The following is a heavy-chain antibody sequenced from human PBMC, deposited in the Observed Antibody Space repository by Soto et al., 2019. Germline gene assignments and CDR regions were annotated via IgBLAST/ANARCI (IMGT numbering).Heavy chain of an antibody. CDR2: ISATSTYI. D-gene: IGHD3-9*01. CDR3: ARVNSATGSMHFDH. V-gene: IGHV3-21*01. Sequence: EVQLVESGGGLVKHGGSLRLTCAGSTFNFTSYSLNWVRQAPGKGLEWVSSISATSTYIFYADSVKGRFTISRDNAQNSVSLQMNSLRAEDTALYYCARVNSATGSMHFDHWGQGTLVIVSS. CDR1: TFNFTSYS. J-gene: IGHJ4*02.